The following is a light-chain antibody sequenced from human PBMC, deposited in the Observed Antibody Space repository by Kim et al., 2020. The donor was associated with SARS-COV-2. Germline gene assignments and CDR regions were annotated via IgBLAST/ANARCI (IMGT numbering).Light chain of an antibody. CDR1: SSNNGSNT. CDR2: NNN. V-gene: IGLV1-44*01. J-gene: IGLJ3*02. Sequence: GHRFTFSGSGSSSNNGSNTVNWFQQLPGAAPKLLIYNNNQRPSGVPDRFSGSKSGTSASLAISGLQSEDEADYYCAAWDDSLNGWVFGGGTQLTVL. CDR3: AAWDDSLNGWV.